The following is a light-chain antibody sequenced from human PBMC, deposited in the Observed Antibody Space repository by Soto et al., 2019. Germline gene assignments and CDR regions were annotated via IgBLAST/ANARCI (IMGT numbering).Light chain of an antibody. CDR2: DVT. CDR1: SSDVGGYNY. J-gene: IGLJ1*01. Sequence: QSVLTHPASVSGSPGRSFTISCTGTSSDVGGYNYVSWYQQHPGKAPNLMIYDVTNRPSGISNRFSGSKSGNTASLTISGLQAEDEADYYCSSYTSTSTYVFGTGTKLTVL. CDR3: SSYTSTSTYV. V-gene: IGLV2-14*01.